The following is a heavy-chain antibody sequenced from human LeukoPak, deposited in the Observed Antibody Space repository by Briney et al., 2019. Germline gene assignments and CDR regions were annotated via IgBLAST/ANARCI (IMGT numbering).Heavy chain of an antibody. CDR3: AKDHGTAVAGFYY. Sequence: GGSLRLSCAASGFSLSTYGVSWVRQPPGKGLEWVSGITGTGGSTYYADSVKGRFTVSRDTSKNTPYLQMNSLRAEDTAIYYCAKDHGTAVAGFYYWGQGTLVTVSS. D-gene: IGHD6-19*01. J-gene: IGHJ4*02. V-gene: IGHV3-23*01. CDR2: ITGTGGST. CDR1: GFSLSTYG.